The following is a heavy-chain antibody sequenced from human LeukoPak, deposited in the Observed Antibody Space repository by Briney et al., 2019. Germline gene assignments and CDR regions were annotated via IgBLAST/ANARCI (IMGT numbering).Heavy chain of an antibody. D-gene: IGHD3-3*01. CDR2: IIPIFGTA. CDR1: GGTFSSYA. CDR3: ATVNDFWSGYPQGMLGY. J-gene: IGHJ4*02. V-gene: IGHV1-69*01. Sequence: SVKVSCKASGGTFSSYAISWMRQAPGQGLEWMGGIIPIFGTANYAQKFQGRVTITADESMSTAYMELSSLRSEDTAVYYCATVNDFWSGYPQGMLGYWGQGTLVTVSS.